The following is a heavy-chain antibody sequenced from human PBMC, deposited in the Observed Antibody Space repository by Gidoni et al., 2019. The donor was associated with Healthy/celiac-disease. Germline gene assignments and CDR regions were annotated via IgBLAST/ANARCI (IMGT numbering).Heavy chain of an antibody. CDR3: ARDPGCSSPSCYTGGGDY. CDR2: ISSSSSYI. CDR1: GFTFSSYS. D-gene: IGHD2-2*02. V-gene: IGHV3-21*01. Sequence: EVQLVESGGGLVKPGGSLRFSCAASGFTFSSYSMNWVRQAPGKGLAWVASISSSSSYIYYADSVKGRFTISRDNAKNSLYLQMNSLRAEDTAVYYCARDPGCSSPSCYTGGGDYWGQGTLVTVSS. J-gene: IGHJ4*02.